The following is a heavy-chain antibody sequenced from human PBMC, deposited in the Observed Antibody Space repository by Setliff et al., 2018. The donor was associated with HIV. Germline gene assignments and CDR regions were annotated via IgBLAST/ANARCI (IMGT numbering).Heavy chain of an antibody. CDR3: ARGPQYNFWGGYLGL. D-gene: IGHD3-3*01. CDR1: GLTFSNYW. V-gene: IGHV3-74*01. J-gene: IGHJ4*02. CDR2: IDGDGSDT. Sequence: GGSLRLSCAASGLTFSNYWMHWVRQAPGKGLEWVSRIDGDGSDTNYADSVRGRFTISRDNAKNTVYLQLTSLRAEDTAVYYCARGPQYNFWGGYLGLWGQGTLVTVSS.